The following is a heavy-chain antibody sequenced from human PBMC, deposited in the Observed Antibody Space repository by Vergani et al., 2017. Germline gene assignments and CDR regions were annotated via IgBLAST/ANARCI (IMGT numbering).Heavy chain of an antibody. Sequence: QVQLVESGGGVVQPGRSLRLSCAASGFTFSSYGMHWVRQAPGKGLEWVAVIWYDGSNKYYADSVKGRFTISRDNSKNTLYLQMNSLRAEDTAVYYCAKEVVRGVLYYYGMDVWGQGTTVTVSS. J-gene: IGHJ6*02. CDR1: GFTFSSYG. V-gene: IGHV3-33*06. CDR3: AKEVVRGVLYYYGMDV. D-gene: IGHD3-10*01. CDR2: IWYDGSNK.